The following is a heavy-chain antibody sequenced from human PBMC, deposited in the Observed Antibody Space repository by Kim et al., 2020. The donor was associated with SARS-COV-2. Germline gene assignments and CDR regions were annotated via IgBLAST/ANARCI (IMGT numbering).Heavy chain of an antibody. D-gene: IGHD6-13*01. CDR2: INPSGGST. V-gene: IGHV1-46*01. CDR3: AREAGAAGTGGDWFDP. J-gene: IGHJ5*02. Sequence: ASVKVSCKASGYIFTSYYMHWVRQAPGQGLEWMGIINPSGGSTRYAQKFQGRVDMTRDTSTSTVYMELSSLRSDDTAVYYCAREAGAAGTGGDWFDPWGQGTLVTVSS. CDR1: GYIFTSYY.